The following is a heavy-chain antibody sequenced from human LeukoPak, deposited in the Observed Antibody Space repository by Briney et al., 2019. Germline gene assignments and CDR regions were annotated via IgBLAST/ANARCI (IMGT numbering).Heavy chain of an antibody. CDR1: GFTFSNYD. D-gene: IGHD6-19*01. CDR3: AKDLSRAVAADWFNP. V-gene: IGHV3-23*01. J-gene: IGHJ5*02. CDR2: ISDSGGST. Sequence: GGSLRLSCAASGFTFSNYDMSWVRQAPGKGLEWVSSISDSGGSTYYADSVKGRFTISRDNSKNTLYLQMTNLRAADTAVYYCAKDLSRAVAADWFNPWDQGSLVTVSS.